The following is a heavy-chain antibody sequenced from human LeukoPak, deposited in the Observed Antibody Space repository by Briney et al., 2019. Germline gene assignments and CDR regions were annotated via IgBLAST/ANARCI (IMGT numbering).Heavy chain of an antibody. V-gene: IGHV4-34*01. J-gene: IGHJ4*02. CDR3: ARGKTRRGYSYGYGGPFDY. CDR1: GGSFSGYY. CDR2: INHSGST. Sequence: SETLSLTCAVYGGSFSGYYRSWIHQPPGKGLEWIGEINHSGSTNYNPSLKSRVTISVDTSKNQFSLKLSSVTAADTAVYYCARGKTRRGYSYGYGGPFDYWGQGTLVTVSS. D-gene: IGHD5-18*01.